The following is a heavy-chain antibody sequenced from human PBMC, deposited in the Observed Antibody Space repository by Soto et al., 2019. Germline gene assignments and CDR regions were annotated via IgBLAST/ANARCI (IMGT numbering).Heavy chain of an antibody. J-gene: IGHJ4*02. CDR1: GGSISSSSYY. V-gene: IGHV4-39*01. CDR2: IYYSGST. Sequence: QLQLQESGPGLVKPSETLSLTCTVSGGSISSSSYYWGWIRQPPGKGLEWIGSIYYSGSTYYNPSLKSRVTISVDTSKNQFSLKLSSVTAADTAVYYCASTYYYDSSGYYVIDYWGQGTLVTVSS. D-gene: IGHD3-22*01. CDR3: ASTYYYDSSGYYVIDY.